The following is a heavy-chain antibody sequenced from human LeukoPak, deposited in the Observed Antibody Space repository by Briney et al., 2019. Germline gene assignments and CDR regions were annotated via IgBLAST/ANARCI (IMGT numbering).Heavy chain of an antibody. V-gene: IGHV3-7*01. Sequence: GGSLRLSCAASGFPFSSYSMTWVRQAPGKGLEWVANINKDGSERFYVDSVKGRFTISRDNAKNTVSLQMNSLRAEDTGVYYCARAPSEIGGYYPEYFRHWGQGTLVTVSS. D-gene: IGHD3-22*01. CDR2: INKDGSER. CDR1: GFPFSSYS. J-gene: IGHJ1*01. CDR3: ARAPSEIGGYYPEYFRH.